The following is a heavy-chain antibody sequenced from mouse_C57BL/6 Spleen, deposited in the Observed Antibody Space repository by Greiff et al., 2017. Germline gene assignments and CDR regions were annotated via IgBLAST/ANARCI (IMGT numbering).Heavy chain of an antibody. CDR3: ARDSSSY. CDR2: IDPSDSYT. Sequence: QVQLQQPGAELVKPGASVKLSCKASGYTFTSYWMQWVKQRPGQGLEWIGEIDPSDSYTNYNQKFKGKATLTVDTSSSTAYMQLSSLTSEDSAVYYCARDSSSYWGQGASVTVSS. D-gene: IGHD1-1*01. J-gene: IGHJ4*01. CDR1: GYTFTSYW. V-gene: IGHV1-50*01.